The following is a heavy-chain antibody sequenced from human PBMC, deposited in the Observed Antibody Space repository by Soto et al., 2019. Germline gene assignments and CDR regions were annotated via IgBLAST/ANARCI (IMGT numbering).Heavy chain of an antibody. Sequence: QLQLQNSGSGLVKPSQTLSPTCAVSGGSISSGGYSWTWIRQPPGKGLEWIGYMYHSGSTYYNPSLKSRVTISIDRSKNQFSLKLSSVTAADTAVYYCARVPDYWGQGILVTVSS. V-gene: IGHV4-30-2*01. CDR2: MYHSGST. CDR1: GGSISSGGYS. CDR3: ARVPDY. D-gene: IGHD2-2*01. J-gene: IGHJ4*02.